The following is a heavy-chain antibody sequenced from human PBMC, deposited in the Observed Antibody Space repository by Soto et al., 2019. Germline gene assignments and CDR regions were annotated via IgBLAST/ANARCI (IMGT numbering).Heavy chain of an antibody. J-gene: IGHJ4*02. CDR1: GFTFSSYW. Sequence: SGGSLRLSCAASGFTFSSYWMHWVRQAPGKGLVWVSRINSDGSSTSYADSVKGRFTISRDNAKNALYLQTNSLRAEDTAVYYCVRTSLVVAAATREDYWGQGTLVTVSS. CDR2: INSDGSST. V-gene: IGHV3-74*01. CDR3: VRTSLVVAAATREDY. D-gene: IGHD2-15*01.